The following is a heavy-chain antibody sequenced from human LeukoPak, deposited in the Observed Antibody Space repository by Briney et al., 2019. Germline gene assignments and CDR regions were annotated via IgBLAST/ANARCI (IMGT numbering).Heavy chain of an antibody. J-gene: IGHJ4*02. CDR3: ARSPTVTTYAY. V-gene: IGHV4-34*01. Sequence: SKTLSLTCAVYGGSFSGYYWSWIRQPPGKGLEWIGEINHSGSTNYNPSLKSRVTISVDTSKNQFSLKLSSVTAADTAVYYCARSPTVTTYAYWGQGTLVTVSS. CDR2: INHSGST. D-gene: IGHD4-4*01. CDR1: GGSFSGYY.